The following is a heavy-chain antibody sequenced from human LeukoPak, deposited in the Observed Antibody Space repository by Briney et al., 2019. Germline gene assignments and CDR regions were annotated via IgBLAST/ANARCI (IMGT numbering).Heavy chain of an antibody. CDR1: GYTFTGYY. V-gene: IGHV1-2*02. D-gene: IGHD6-13*01. CDR2: INPNSGGT. Sequence: ASVKVSCKASGYTFTGYYMHWVRQAPGQGLEWMGWINPNSGGTNYAQKFQGRVTMTRDTSVSTAYMELSRLRSDDTAVYFCARRRIAAAGYYFDYWGQGTLVTVSS. CDR3: ARRRIAAAGYYFDY. J-gene: IGHJ4*02.